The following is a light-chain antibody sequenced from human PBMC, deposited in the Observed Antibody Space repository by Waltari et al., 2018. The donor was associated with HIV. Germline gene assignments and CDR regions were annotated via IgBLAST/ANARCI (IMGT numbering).Light chain of an antibody. CDR1: SSDFGGYNF. V-gene: IGLV2-8*01. CDR3: NSYAGNNKGV. CDR2: DVT. Sequence: QSALTQPPSASGSPGQSVTISCTGTSSDFGGYNFDSWYQHHPGNAPKLLIYDVTKRPSGVPDRFSGSKSGNTASLTVSGLQAEDEADYYCNSYAGNNKGVFGTGTKVTVL. J-gene: IGLJ1*01.